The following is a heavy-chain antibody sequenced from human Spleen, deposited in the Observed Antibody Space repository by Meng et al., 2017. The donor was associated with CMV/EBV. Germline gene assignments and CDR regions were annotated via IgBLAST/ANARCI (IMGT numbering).Heavy chain of an antibody. Sequence: GGSLRLSCAASGFTFSSYWMSWVRQAPGKGLEWVANIKEDGSEKYYVDSAKGRFTISRDNAKNSLYVQMNSLRGEDTAVYYCARAYRAIDYWGQGTLVTVSS. D-gene: IGHD1-26*01. CDR2: IKEDGSEK. CDR1: GFTFSSYW. CDR3: ARAYRAIDY. V-gene: IGHV3-7*01. J-gene: IGHJ4*02.